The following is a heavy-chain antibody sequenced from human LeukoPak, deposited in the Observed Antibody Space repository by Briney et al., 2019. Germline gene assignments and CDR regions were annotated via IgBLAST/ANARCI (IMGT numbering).Heavy chain of an antibody. CDR3: ARQGPIVVVENWFDP. V-gene: IGHV4-39*01. Sequence: SETLSLTCTVSGGSISSSSYYWGWIRQPPGKWLEWIGSIYYSGSTYYNPSLKSRVTISVDTSKNQFSLKLSSVTAADTAVYYCARQGPIVVVENWFDPWGQGTLVTVSS. CDR2: IYYSGST. J-gene: IGHJ5*02. D-gene: IGHD3-22*01. CDR1: GGSISSSSYY.